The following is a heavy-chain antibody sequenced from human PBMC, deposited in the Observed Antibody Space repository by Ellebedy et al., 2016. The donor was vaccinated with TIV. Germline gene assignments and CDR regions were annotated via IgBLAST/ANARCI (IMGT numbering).Heavy chain of an antibody. CDR1: GYTFINYG. D-gene: IGHD5-18*01. CDR3: ARDLDTAMVTDAFDI. V-gene: IGHV1-18*01. Sequence: AASVKVSCKASGYTFINYGISWVRQAPGQGLEWMGWISAYNGNTNYAEKLQGRVTMTTDTSTSTAYMELRSLRSDDTAVYYCARDLDTAMVTDAFDIWGQGTMVTVSS. J-gene: IGHJ3*02. CDR2: ISAYNGNT.